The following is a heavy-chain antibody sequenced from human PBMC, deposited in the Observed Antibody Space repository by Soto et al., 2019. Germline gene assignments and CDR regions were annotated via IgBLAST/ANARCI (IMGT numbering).Heavy chain of an antibody. CDR3: ARDKGYYSRFDY. V-gene: IGHV4-34*01. Sequence: QVQLQQWGAGLLKPSETLSLTCAVYGGSFSGYYWSWIRQPPGKGLEWIGEINHSGSTNYNPSLKSRVTISVDTSKNQCSLKLSSVTAADTAVYYCARDKGYYSRFDYWGQGTLVTVSA. D-gene: IGHD1-26*01. CDR2: INHSGST. CDR1: GGSFSGYY. J-gene: IGHJ4*02.